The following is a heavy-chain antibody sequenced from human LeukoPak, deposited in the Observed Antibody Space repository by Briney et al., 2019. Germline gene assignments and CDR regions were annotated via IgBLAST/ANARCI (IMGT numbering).Heavy chain of an antibody. CDR1: GFTFSSYE. Sequence: GGSLRLSCAASGFTFSSYEMNWVRQAPGKGLEWVSYISSSGTTIYYSDSVKGRFTISRDNAKNSLYLQMNSLRAEDTAVYYCESTMVRGAIIDYWGQGTLVTVSS. CDR3: ESTMVRGAIIDY. D-gene: IGHD3-10*01. J-gene: IGHJ4*02. CDR2: ISSSGTTI. V-gene: IGHV3-48*03.